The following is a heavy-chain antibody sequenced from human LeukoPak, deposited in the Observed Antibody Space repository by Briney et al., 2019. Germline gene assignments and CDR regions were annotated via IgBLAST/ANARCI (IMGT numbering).Heavy chain of an antibody. D-gene: IGHD1-1*01. CDR2: IYYSGST. J-gene: IGHJ4*02. Sequence: PSETLSLTCTVSGVSISSGGYYWSWIRLHPGKGLEWIGYIYYSGSTYYNPSLKSRVTISVDTSKNQFSLKLSSVTAADTAVYYCARHTTKTWDYWGQGTLVTVSS. CDR3: ARHTTKTWDY. V-gene: IGHV4-31*03. CDR1: GVSISSGGYY.